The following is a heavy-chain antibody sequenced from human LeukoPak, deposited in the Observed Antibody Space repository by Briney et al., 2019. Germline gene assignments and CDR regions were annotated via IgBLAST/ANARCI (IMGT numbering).Heavy chain of an antibody. V-gene: IGHV3-30-3*01. J-gene: IGHJ4*02. D-gene: IGHD1-20*01. Sequence: PGRSLRLSCAASGFTFSSYAMHWVRQAPGKGLEWVAVISYDGSNKYYADSVKGRFTISRDNSKNTLYLQMNSLRAEDTAVYYCARTLTRYNWPFDYWGQGTLVTVSS. CDR2: ISYDGSNK. CDR3: ARTLTRYNWPFDY. CDR1: GFTFSSYA.